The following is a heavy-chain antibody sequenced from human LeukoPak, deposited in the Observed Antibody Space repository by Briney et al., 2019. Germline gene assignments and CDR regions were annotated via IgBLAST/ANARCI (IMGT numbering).Heavy chain of an antibody. V-gene: IGHV1-69*08. Sequence: ASVKVSCKASGPAFQTYTIAWVRQAPGQGLEWMGKLSPLSDSPNFAQKFQGRVSLSADMATYTAYMELSSLTSEDTAVYYRARGGTFGGVIAVLDAFDIWGQGTMVTVSS. J-gene: IGHJ3*02. CDR2: LSPLSDSP. D-gene: IGHD3-16*02. CDR3: ARGGTFGGVIAVLDAFDI. CDR1: GPAFQTYT.